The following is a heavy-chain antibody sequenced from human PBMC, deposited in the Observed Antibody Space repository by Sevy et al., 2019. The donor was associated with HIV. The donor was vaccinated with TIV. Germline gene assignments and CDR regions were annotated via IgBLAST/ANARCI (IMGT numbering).Heavy chain of an antibody. J-gene: IGHJ4*02. CDR3: ARESTLGGVDY. CDR1: GFTFSSYA. Sequence: GGSLRLSCAASGFTFSSYAMHWVRQAPGKGLEWVAVISYDGSNKYYADSVKGRFTISRDNSNNTLYLQMNSLRAEDTAVYYCARESTLGGVDYWGQGTLVTVSS. CDR2: ISYDGSNK. V-gene: IGHV3-30*04. D-gene: IGHD4-17*01.